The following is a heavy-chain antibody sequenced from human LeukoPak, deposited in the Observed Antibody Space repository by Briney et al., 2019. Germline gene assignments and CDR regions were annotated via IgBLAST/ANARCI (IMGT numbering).Heavy chain of an antibody. CDR3: ARDYAGLGAFDI. J-gene: IGHJ3*02. D-gene: IGHD3-10*01. Sequence: PGGSLRLSCAASGFTFSSYAMHRVRQAPGKGLEWVAFISFDGSNKYYADSVKGRFTISRDNSKNTLYLQMNSLRAEDTAVYCCARDYAGLGAFDIWGQGTMVTVSS. CDR2: ISFDGSNK. V-gene: IGHV3-30-3*01. CDR1: GFTFSSYA.